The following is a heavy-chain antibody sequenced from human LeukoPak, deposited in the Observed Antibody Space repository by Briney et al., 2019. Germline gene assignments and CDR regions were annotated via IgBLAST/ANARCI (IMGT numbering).Heavy chain of an antibody. Sequence: SVKVSCKASGGTFSSYAISWVRQAPGQGLEWMGGIIPIFGTANYAQKFQGRVTITADESTSTAYMGLSSLRSEDTAVYYCASTLHYGSGTKTPYYFDYWGQGTLVTVSS. CDR1: GGTFSSYA. CDR2: IIPIFGTA. CDR3: ASTLHYGSGTKTPYYFDY. V-gene: IGHV1-69*13. J-gene: IGHJ4*02. D-gene: IGHD3-10*01.